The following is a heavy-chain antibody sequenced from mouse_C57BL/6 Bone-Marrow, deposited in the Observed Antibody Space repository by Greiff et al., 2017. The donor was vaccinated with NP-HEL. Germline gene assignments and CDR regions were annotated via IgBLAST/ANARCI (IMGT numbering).Heavy chain of an antibody. Sequence: EVKLMESGGGLVQPGGSLKLSCAASGFTFSDYGMAWVRQAPRKGPEWVAFISNLAYSIYYADTVTGRFTISRENAKNTLYLEMSSLRSEDTAMYYCARSYGSSGWFAYWGQGTLVTVSA. CDR3: ARSYGSSGWFAY. D-gene: IGHD1-1*01. CDR2: ISNLAYSI. J-gene: IGHJ3*01. V-gene: IGHV5-15*01. CDR1: GFTFSDYG.